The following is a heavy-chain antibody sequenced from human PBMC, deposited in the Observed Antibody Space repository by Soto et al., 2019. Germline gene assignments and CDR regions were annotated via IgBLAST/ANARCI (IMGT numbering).Heavy chain of an antibody. Sequence: GGSLRLSCAASGFTFSSYAMSWVRQAPGKGLEWVSAISGSGGSTYYADSVKGRFTTSRDNSKNTLYLQMNSLRAEDTAVYYCAKVVVPAAHGEALYYYYGMDVWGQGTTVTVSS. CDR3: AKVVVPAAHGEALYYYYGMDV. V-gene: IGHV3-23*01. D-gene: IGHD2-2*01. CDR1: GFTFSSYA. J-gene: IGHJ6*02. CDR2: ISGSGGST.